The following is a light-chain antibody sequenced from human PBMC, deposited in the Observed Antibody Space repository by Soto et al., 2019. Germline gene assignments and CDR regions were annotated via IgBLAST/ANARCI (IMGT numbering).Light chain of an antibody. V-gene: IGKV3-11*01. J-gene: IGKJ5*01. CDR1: QSVCSY. CDR3: QQRSTWPVT. Sequence: EIVLTQSPATLSLSPGERATLSCRASQSVCSYLAWYQQKPGQAPRLLIYDSFNRATGIPARFSGSGSGTDFTLTISSLEPEDFAVYYCQQRSTWPVTFGQGTRLEIK. CDR2: DSF.